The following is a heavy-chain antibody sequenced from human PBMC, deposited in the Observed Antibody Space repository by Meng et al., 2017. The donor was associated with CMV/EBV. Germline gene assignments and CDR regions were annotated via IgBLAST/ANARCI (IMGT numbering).Heavy chain of an antibody. CDR2: IYGSGNT. V-gene: IGHV3-66*01. Sequence: VWLWGTGGGFVQPWGSLRLSCTASGFSVSSNYMSWVRQAPGKGLEWISIIYGSGNTYYGDSVKGRFTISRDNFRNTLYLQMNSLRAEDTAVYYCAREIPQAWASWGQGTLVTVSS. CDR1: GFSVSSNY. CDR3: AREIPQAWAS. J-gene: IGHJ5*02. D-gene: IGHD2-21*01.